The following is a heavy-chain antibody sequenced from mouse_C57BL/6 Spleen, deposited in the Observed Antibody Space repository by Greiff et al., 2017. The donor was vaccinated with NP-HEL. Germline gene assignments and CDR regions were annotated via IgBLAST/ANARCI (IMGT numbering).Heavy chain of an antibody. D-gene: IGHD1-1*01. CDR1: GFTFSDYY. J-gene: IGHJ3*01. CDR3: ARQILRQPAWFAY. CDR2: ISNGGGST. Sequence: EVNVVESGGGLVQPGGSLKLSCAASGFTFSDYYMYWVRQTPEKRLEWVAYISNGGGSTYYPDTVKGRFTFSRDNAKNTLYLQMSRLKSEDTAMYYCARQILRQPAWFAYWGQGTLVTVSA. V-gene: IGHV5-12*01.